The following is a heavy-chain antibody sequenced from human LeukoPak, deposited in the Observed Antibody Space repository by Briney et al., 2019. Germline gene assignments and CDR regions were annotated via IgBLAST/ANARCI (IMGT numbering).Heavy chain of an antibody. V-gene: IGHV4-34*01. J-gene: IGHJ6*03. CDR3: ARDRGFMVRGSRRGYDDYYYYMDV. D-gene: IGHD3-10*01. Sequence: KPSETLSLTCAVYGGSFSGYYWSWIRQPPGKGLEWIGEINHSGSTNYNPSLKSRVTISVDTSKNQFSLKLSSVTAADTAMYYCARDRGFMVRGSRRGYDDYYYYMDVWGKGTTVTISS. CDR2: INHSGST. CDR1: GGSFSGYY.